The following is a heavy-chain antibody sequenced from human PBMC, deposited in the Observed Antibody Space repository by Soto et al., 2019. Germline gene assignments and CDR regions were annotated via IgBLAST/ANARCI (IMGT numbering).Heavy chain of an antibody. CDR2: IYYSGST. V-gene: IGHV4-30-4*01. J-gene: IGHJ6*02. CDR3: ARVTMVRGVIDRYYYYGMDV. CDR1: GDTIYSGDYY. D-gene: IGHD3-10*01. Sequence: PSGSMSLARTVSGDTIYSGDYYGCWISKPPGKDLEWIGYIYYSGSTYYNPSLKSRVTISVDTSKNQFSLKLSSVTAADTAVYYCARVTMVRGVIDRYYYYGMDVWGQGTTVTV.